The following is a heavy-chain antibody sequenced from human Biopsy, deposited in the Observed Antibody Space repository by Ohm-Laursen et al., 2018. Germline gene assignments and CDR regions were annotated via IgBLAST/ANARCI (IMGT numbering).Heavy chain of an antibody. D-gene: IGHD5-12*01. CDR1: GFTFNNSW. Sequence: SLRLSCAASGFTFNNSWMYRVRQVPGKGLVWVSRVNIDGNITNYADSAKGRFTISRDNARNTLYLQMNSLRGEDMAVYYCAREKSGQSGRYFDYWGPGTLVSVSS. V-gene: IGHV3-74*01. CDR2: VNIDGNIT. CDR3: AREKSGQSGRYFDY. J-gene: IGHJ4*02.